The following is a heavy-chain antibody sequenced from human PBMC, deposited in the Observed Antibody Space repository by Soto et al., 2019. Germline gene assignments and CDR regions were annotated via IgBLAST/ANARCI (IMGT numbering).Heavy chain of an antibody. CDR1: GYSFTSYW. CDR2: IYPGDSDT. Sequence: GESLKISCKGSGYSFTSYWIGWVRQMPGKGLEWMGIIYPGDSDTRYSPSFQGQVTISADKSISTAYLQWSSLKASDTAMYYCARAGSNYFASGSYLPYYMDVWGKGTTVTVSS. V-gene: IGHV5-51*01. D-gene: IGHD3-10*01. J-gene: IGHJ6*03. CDR3: ARAGSNYFASGSYLPYYMDV.